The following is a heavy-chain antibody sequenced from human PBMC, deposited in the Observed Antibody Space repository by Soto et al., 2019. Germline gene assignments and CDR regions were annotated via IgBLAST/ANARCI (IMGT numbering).Heavy chain of an antibody. CDR1: GFTFSSYA. Sequence: EVQLLESGGGLVQPGGSLRLSCAASGFTFSSYAMSWVRQAPGKGLECVSVISGSGASTYYADSVKGRFTISRDDSXITXYXRMNSLRAEDTAVYYCAKLGAYVGATAEVKGYYFDYWGQGTLITVSS. CDR2: ISGSGAST. J-gene: IGHJ4*02. V-gene: IGHV3-23*01. CDR3: AKLGAYVGATAEVKGYYFDY. D-gene: IGHD1-26*01.